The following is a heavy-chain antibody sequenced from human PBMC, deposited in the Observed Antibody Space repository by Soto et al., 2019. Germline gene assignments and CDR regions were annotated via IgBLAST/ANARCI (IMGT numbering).Heavy chain of an antibody. CDR2: ITDNGGST. Sequence: GGSLRLSCAASGFTFSRDGMSWVRQAPGKGLEWVSLITDNGGSTYYADSVKGRFTISRDNTKNTLFLQMNSPRAEDTAVYYCAKERRTTTSFDYWGQGALVTVSS. D-gene: IGHD4-17*01. CDR1: GFTFSRDG. V-gene: IGHV3-23*01. CDR3: AKERRTTTSFDY. J-gene: IGHJ4*02.